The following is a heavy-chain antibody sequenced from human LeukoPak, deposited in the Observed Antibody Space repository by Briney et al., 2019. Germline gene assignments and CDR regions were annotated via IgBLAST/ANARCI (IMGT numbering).Heavy chain of an antibody. CDR1: GFTVSSNY. CDR3: ARAVCNGGSCHFDY. Sequence: GGSLRLSCAASGFTVSSNYMSWVRQAPGKGLEWVSVIYSGGSTYYADSVKGRFTISRDNSKNTLYLQMNSLRAEDTAVYYCARAVCNGGSCHFDYWGQGTLVTVSS. J-gene: IGHJ4*02. D-gene: IGHD2-15*01. V-gene: IGHV3-53*01. CDR2: IYSGGST.